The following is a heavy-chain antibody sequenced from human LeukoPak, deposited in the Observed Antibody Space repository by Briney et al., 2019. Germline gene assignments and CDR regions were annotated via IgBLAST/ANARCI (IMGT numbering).Heavy chain of an antibody. J-gene: IGHJ4*02. V-gene: IGHV3-13*01. CDR1: GFTFRNYD. D-gene: IGHD4-17*01. CDR2: IAIAGDT. Sequence: GGSLRLSCAASGFTFRNYDMHWVRQTTGKGLEWVSGIAIAGDTYYSDSVKGRFTISRENVKNSLYLEINSLRAEDTAVYYCARDMYGDYGDYWGQGTLVTVSS. CDR3: ARDMYGDYGDY.